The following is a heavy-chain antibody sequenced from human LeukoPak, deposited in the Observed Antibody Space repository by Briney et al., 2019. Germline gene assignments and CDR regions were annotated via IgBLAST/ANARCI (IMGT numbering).Heavy chain of an antibody. CDR2: LNPSGGTT. V-gene: IGHV1-46*01. Sequence: ASVKVSCKASGYIFTNYYIHWVRQAPGQGLEWMGLLNPSGGTTRYAQKFQGRVSMTRDMSTSTVYMELSSLRSEDTAVYCCARGGHIRTTVTSDAFDIWGQGTMVTVSS. D-gene: IGHD4-17*01. J-gene: IGHJ3*02. CDR3: ARGGHIRTTVTSDAFDI. CDR1: GYIFTNYY.